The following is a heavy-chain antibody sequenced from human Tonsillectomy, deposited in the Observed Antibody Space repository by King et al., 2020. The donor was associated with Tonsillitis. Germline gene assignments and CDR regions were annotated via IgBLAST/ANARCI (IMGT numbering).Heavy chain of an antibody. Sequence: LQLQESGPGLVKPSENLSLTCIVSGGSISNSSNYWGWIRQPPGKGLEWIGNIYYSGSTYYNPSLKSRVTISVDTSKSLFSLKLSSVTAADTAVYYCARTPYYGFWSGYSSIDYWGQGTLVTVSS. CDR3: ARTPYYGFWSGYSSIDY. J-gene: IGHJ4*02. CDR2: IYYSGST. CDR1: GGSISNSSNY. D-gene: IGHD3-3*01. V-gene: IGHV4-39*01.